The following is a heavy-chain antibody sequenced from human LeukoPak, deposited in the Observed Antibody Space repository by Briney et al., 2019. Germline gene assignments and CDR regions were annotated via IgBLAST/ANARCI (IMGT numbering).Heavy chain of an antibody. J-gene: IGHJ4*02. V-gene: IGHV4-30-2*01. Sequence: SETLSLTCAVSGGSISSGGYSWSWIRQPPGKGLEWIGYIYHSGSTYYNPSLKSRVTISVDRSKNQFSLKLSSVTAADTAVYYCARADSWRSGLDYWGQGTLVTVSS. D-gene: IGHD1-26*01. CDR1: GGSISSGGYS. CDR3: ARADSWRSGLDY. CDR2: IYHSGST.